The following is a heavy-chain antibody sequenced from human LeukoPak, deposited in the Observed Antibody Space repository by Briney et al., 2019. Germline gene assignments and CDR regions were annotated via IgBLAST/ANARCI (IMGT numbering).Heavy chain of an antibody. Sequence: GESLKISFKASGYRFTSYWIGWGRPRPGKGVEWMGIIYPGDSDTRYSPSFQGQVTISADKSISTAYLRWSSLKASDIAMYYCARVSDHYFDYWGQGTLATVSS. D-gene: IGHD1-14*01. J-gene: IGHJ4*02. CDR1: GYRFTSYW. CDR3: ARVSDHYFDY. V-gene: IGHV5-51*01. CDR2: IYPGDSDT.